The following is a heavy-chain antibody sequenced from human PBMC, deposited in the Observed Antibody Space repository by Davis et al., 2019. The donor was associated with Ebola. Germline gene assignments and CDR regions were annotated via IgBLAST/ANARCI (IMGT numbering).Heavy chain of an antibody. J-gene: IGHJ4*02. CDR3: ARVRSFVFVY. CDR2: ISAYNGNT. D-gene: IGHD3-16*01. V-gene: IGHV1-18*01. CDR1: GYTFISYG. Sequence: ASVKVSCKASGYTFISYGITWVRQAPGQGLEWMGWISAYNGNTNYAQKFQGRVTMTTDTSTSTAYMELRSLRSDDTAVYYCARVRSFVFVYWGQGTLVTVSS.